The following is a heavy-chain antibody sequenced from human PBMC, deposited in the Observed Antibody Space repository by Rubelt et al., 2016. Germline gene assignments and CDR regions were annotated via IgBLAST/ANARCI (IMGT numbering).Heavy chain of an antibody. CDR3: TRGHGWTDY. J-gene: IGHJ4*02. Sequence: EVQLVQSGAEVKKPGESLRITCKGSGYTFTNNWITWVRQLPGKGLAWMGRINPTASETNYSPSFQGHVTISADKSISTAYLQWNSLKASDSAIYYCTRGHGWTDYWGQGTLVTVSS. CDR1: GYTFTNNW. V-gene: IGHV5-10-1*01. D-gene: IGHD6-19*01. CDR2: INPTASET.